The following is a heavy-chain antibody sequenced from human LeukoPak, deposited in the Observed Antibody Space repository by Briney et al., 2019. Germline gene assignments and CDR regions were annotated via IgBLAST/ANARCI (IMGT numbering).Heavy chain of an antibody. D-gene: IGHD1-20*01. V-gene: IGHV1-69*13. CDR3: ARVTAYYYYGMDV. J-gene: IGHJ6*02. Sequence: SVKVSCKASGGTFSSYAISWVRQAPGQGLEWMGGIIPIFGTANYAQKFQGRVTITADESTSTAYMELSSLRSEDTAVYYCARVTAYYYYGMDVWGQGTTVTVSS. CDR1: GGTFSSYA. CDR2: IIPIFGTA.